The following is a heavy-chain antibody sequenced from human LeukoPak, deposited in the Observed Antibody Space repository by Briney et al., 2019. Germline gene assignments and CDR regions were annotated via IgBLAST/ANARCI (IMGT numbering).Heavy chain of an antibody. CDR2: INPNSGGT. V-gene: IGHV1-2*02. D-gene: IGHD3-10*01. J-gene: IGHJ5*02. Sequence: ASVKVSCKASGYTFTGYYMHWVRHAPGQGLEWMGWINPNSGGTNYAQKFQGRVTMTRDTSISTAYMELSRLRSDDTAVYYCARERRGTMVRGDPLDWFDPWGQGTLVTVSS. CDR3: ARERRGTMVRGDPLDWFDP. CDR1: GYTFTGYY.